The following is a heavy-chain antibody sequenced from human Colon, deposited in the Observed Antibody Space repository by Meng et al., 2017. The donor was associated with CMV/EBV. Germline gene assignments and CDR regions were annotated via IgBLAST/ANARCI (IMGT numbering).Heavy chain of an antibody. CDR3: AKDLFSPGGNSCFDH. CDR2: MNLWNGNI. V-gene: IGHV1-18*01. J-gene: IGHJ4*02. CDR1: GYTFNKHG. Sequence: ASVKVTCKASGYTFNKHGINWVRQAPGQGLEWMGWMNLWNGNIESAQKFQGRITLTTDASTSTVYMELRSLTSDDTAVYYCAKDLFSPGGNSCFDHWGQGTLVTVSS. D-gene: IGHD3-16*01.